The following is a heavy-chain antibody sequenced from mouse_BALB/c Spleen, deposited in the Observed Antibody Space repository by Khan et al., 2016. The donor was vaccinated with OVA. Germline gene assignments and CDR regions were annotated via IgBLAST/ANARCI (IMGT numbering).Heavy chain of an antibody. V-gene: IGHV1S136*01. CDR2: INPYNDGT. CDR1: GYTFTSYI. CDR3: ASDCGSSYWFAY. Sequence: EVQLVESGPELVKPGASVKMSCKTSGYTFTSYIMHWVKQKPGQGLEWLGYINPYNDGTKYNEKFKGQATLTSDKSSSTAYMELSSLTSEDSAVYYCASDCGSSYWFAYWGQGTLVTVSA. D-gene: IGHD1-1*01. J-gene: IGHJ3*01.